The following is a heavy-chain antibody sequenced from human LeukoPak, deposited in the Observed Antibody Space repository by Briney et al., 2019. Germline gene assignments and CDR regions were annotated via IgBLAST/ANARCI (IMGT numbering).Heavy chain of an antibody. Sequence: GGSLRLSCAAPGYSVSNNYISWVRQAPGKGLEWVSVIYSGGSTKYADSVKARFTISRDNSKNTVYLAMNTVIYYDTTEYFCARATLDSWGQGTLVTVSS. J-gene: IGHJ4*02. V-gene: IGHV3-53*01. CDR1: GYSVSNNY. CDR3: ARATLDS. CDR2: IYSGGST.